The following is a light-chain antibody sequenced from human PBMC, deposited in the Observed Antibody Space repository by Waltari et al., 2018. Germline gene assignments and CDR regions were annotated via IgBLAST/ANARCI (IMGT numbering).Light chain of an antibody. V-gene: IGLV1-40*01. J-gene: IGLJ2*01. CDR1: SSNIGTHYD. CDR2: GNT. Sequence: QSVLTQPPSVSGAPGQRVTISCTGSSSNIGTHYDVHWYQQLPGTAPKLLIYGNTNRPSGVPDRFSGSKYGTSASLAITGLQAEDEADYYCQSYDSSLSGVVFGGGT. CDR3: QSYDSSLSGVV.